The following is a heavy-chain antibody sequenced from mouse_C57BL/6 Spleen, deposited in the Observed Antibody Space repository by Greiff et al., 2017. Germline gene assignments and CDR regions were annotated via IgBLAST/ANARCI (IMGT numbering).Heavy chain of an antibody. CDR1: GYAFSSSW. Sequence: QVQLQQSGPELVKPGASVKISCKASGYAFSSSWMNWVKQRPGKGLEWIGRIYPGDGDTNYNGKFKGKATLTADKSSSTAYMQLSSLTSEDSAVYFCARDYYGSSFYFDYWGQGTLVTVSA. D-gene: IGHD1-1*01. CDR2: IYPGDGDT. V-gene: IGHV1-82*01. J-gene: IGHJ3*01. CDR3: ARDYYGSSFYFDY.